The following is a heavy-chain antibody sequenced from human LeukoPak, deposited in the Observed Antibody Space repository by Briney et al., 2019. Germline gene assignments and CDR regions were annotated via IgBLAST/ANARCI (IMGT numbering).Heavy chain of an antibody. J-gene: IGHJ4*02. V-gene: IGHV4-39*07. Sequence: SETLSLTCTVSGGSISSSSYYWGWIRQPPGKGLEWIGSIYYSGSTYYNPSLKSRVTISVDTSKNQFSLKLSSVTAADTAVYYCARVRVVAATIFFDYWGQGTLVTVSS. CDR1: GGSISSSSYY. D-gene: IGHD2-15*01. CDR3: ARVRVVAATIFFDY. CDR2: IYYSGST.